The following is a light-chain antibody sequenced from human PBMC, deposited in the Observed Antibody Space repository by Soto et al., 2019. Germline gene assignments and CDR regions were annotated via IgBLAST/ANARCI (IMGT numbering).Light chain of an antibody. CDR3: SSYSSSSTPGV. V-gene: IGLV2-14*01. CDR2: DVS. CDR1: SSDVGGYNY. Sequence: QSALTQPASVSGSPGQSITISCTGTSSDVGGYNYVSWYQQHPGKAPKLMIYDVSNRPSGVSNRFAAAKSGNTASLTISGRQAEDEADYYCSSYSSSSTPGVFGGGTQLTVL. J-gene: IGLJ2*01.